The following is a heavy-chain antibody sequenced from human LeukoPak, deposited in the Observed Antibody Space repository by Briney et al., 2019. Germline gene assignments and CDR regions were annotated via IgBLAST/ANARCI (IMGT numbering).Heavy chain of an antibody. CDR3: AKCRYFDWLTDPNWFDP. V-gene: IGHV3-23*01. D-gene: IGHD3-9*01. CDR2: ISGSGGRT. Sequence: GGSLRLSCAASGFTFSSYAMSWVRQAPGKGLEWVSAISGSGGRTYYADSVKGRFTISRDNSKNTLYLQMNSLRAEDTAVYYCAKCRYFDWLTDPNWFDPWGQGTLVTVSS. J-gene: IGHJ5*02. CDR1: GFTFSSYA.